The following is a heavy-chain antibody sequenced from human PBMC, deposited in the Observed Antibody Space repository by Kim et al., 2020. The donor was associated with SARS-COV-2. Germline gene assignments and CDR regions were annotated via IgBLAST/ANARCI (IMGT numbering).Heavy chain of an antibody. Sequence: SETLSLTCTVSGGSISSYYWSWIRQPPGKGLEWIGYIYYSGSTNYNPSLKSRVTISVDTSKNQFSLKLSSVTAADTAVYYCARFALRGYSYGYSPGANDAFDIWGQGTMVTVSS. CDR1: GGSISSYY. CDR2: IYYSGST. CDR3: ARFALRGYSYGYSPGANDAFDI. D-gene: IGHD5-18*01. V-gene: IGHV4-59*08. J-gene: IGHJ3*02.